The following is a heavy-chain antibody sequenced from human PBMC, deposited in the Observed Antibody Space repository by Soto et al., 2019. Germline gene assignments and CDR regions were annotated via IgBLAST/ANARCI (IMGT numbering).Heavy chain of an antibody. Sequence: EVQVVDSGGGLVKHGGSLRLSCNFTFSMYSMNWVRQAPGKGLEWVASISSGSAFIKYADSVKGRFSISRDNAKNSVSLQMNSLRAEDTAMYNCTRDQGGSYVSWFDPWGRGTLVTVSS. J-gene: IGHJ5*02. V-gene: IGHV3-21*01. CDR3: TRDQGGSYVSWFDP. D-gene: IGHD1-26*01. CDR1: TFSMYS. CDR2: ISSGSAFI.